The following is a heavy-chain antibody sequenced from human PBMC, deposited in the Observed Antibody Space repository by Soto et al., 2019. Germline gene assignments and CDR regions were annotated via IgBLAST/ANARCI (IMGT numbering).Heavy chain of an antibody. V-gene: IGHV1-8*01. CDR2: MNPNSGNT. Sequence: ASVKVSCKASGYTFTSYDINWVRQATGQGLEWMGWMNPNSGNTGYAQKLQGRVTMTRNTSISTAYMELSSLRSEDTAVYYCARKAAADYYYYYYMDVWGKGTTVTVSS. CDR1: GYTFTSYD. D-gene: IGHD6-13*01. J-gene: IGHJ6*03. CDR3: ARKAAADYYYYYYMDV.